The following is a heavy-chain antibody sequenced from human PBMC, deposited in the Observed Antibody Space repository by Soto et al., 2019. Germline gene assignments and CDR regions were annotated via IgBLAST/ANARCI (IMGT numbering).Heavy chain of an antibody. D-gene: IGHD3-22*01. CDR1: GYTFTGYY. Sequence: ASVKVSCKASGYTFTGYYMHWVRQAPGQGLEWMGWINPNSGGTNYAQKFQGWVTMTRDTSISTAYMELSRLRSDDTAVYYCARDRQGALITYYYDSSGYYYDYWGQGTLVTVSS. CDR3: ARDRQGALITYYYDSSGYYYDY. CDR2: INPNSGGT. V-gene: IGHV1-2*04. J-gene: IGHJ4*02.